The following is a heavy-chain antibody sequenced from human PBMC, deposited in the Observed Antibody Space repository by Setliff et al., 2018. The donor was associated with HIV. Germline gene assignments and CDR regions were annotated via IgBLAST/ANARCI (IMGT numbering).Heavy chain of an antibody. V-gene: IGHV3-23*01. J-gene: IGHJ4*02. CDR3: ATRIQLCY. CDR2: ISGSGGST. D-gene: IGHD5-18*01. CDR1: GFTFSSYE. Sequence: GGSLRLSCEGSGFTFSSYEMNWVRQAPGKGLEWVSAISGSGGSTYYADSVKGRFTISRDNSKNTLYLQMNSLRAEDTAVYYCATRIQLCYWGQGTLVTVSS.